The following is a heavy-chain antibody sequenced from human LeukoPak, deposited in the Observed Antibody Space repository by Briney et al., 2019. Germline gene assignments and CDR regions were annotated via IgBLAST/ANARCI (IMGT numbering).Heavy chain of an antibody. V-gene: IGHV3-23*01. CDR3: AKEGQTVAGNGYFDY. J-gene: IGHJ4*02. CDR1: GFTFNSYA. Sequence: GGSLRLSCAASGFTFNSYAMSWVRQAPGKGLEWVSALSGSGDRTFYVDSVKGRFTVSRDNSQNTLYLHMNSLRDEDTALYYCAKEGQTVAGNGYFDYWGQGTLVTVSS. D-gene: IGHD6-19*01. CDR2: LSGSGDRT.